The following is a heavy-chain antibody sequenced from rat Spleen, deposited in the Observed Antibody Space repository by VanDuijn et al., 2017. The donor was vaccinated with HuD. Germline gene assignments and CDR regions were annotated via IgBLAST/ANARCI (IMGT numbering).Heavy chain of an antibody. V-gene: IGHV6-6*01. CDR2: IKAKSNNYAT. CDR3: AYYSSYIFDY. J-gene: IGHJ2*01. Sequence: EVQVLESGGGLVQPGNSLKLSCATSGFTFSTAWMYWYRQFPEKRLEWVARIKAKSNNYATDYTESVKGRFTISRDDSKSSIYLQMNNLKEEDTDIYYCAYYSSYIFDYWGQGVMVTVSS. CDR1: GFTFSTAW. D-gene: IGHD1-2*01.